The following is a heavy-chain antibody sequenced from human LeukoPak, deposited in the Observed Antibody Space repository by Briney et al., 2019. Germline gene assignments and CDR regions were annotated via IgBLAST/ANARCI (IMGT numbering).Heavy chain of an antibody. D-gene: IGHD3-22*01. CDR1: GGSISSYY. V-gene: IGHV4-4*07. J-gene: IGHJ3*02. CDR2: IYTSGST. CDR3: AGTDYYDSSGYYYVDAFDI. Sequence: PSETLSLTCTVSGGSISSYYWSWIRQPAGKGLEWIGRIYTSGSTNYNPSLKSRVTMSVDTSKNQFSLKLSSVTAADTAVYYCAGTDYYDSSGYYYVDAFDIWGQGTMVTVSS.